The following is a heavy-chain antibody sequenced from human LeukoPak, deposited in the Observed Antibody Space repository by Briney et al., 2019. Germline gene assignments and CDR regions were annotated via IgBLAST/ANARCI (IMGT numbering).Heavy chain of an antibody. V-gene: IGHV4-39*01. D-gene: IGHD2-2*01. CDR3: ARSYCSDTTCYAVGAFDI. Sequence: SETLSLTCTVSGGSISSRDLYWGWIRQPPGKGLEWIGSMSYSGSTYYNPSLKSRVTISVDTSKKQFSLKLNSVTAADTAVYYCARSYCSDTTCYAVGAFDIWGQGTMVTVSS. CDR2: MSYSGST. CDR1: GGSISSRDLY. J-gene: IGHJ3*02.